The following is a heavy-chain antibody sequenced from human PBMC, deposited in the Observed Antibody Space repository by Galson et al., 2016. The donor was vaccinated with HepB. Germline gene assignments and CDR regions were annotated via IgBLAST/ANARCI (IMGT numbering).Heavy chain of an antibody. V-gene: IGHV3-23*01. CDR1: GFPFSSYV. CDR3: VKGCSKDDYHMDV. Sequence: SLRLSCAASGFPFSSYVMRWVRQAPGKGLEWVSSITGSGSNTYYADTVKGRFTISRDNSKNTLYVQMNSLRVEDTAIYYCVKGCSKDDYHMDVWGRGTTVTVS. D-gene: IGHD2-2*01. CDR2: ITGSGSNT. J-gene: IGHJ6*03.